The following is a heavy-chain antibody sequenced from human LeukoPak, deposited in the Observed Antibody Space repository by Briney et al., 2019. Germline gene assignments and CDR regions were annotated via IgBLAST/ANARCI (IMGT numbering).Heavy chain of an antibody. CDR3: ARRNDFAI. Sequence: PSETLSLTCTVSGGSISGDHWNSIRQPPGKGLEWIGYIYYSWNTNYNPSLKSRVTISIDTSKNQFSLKLTSVTAADTAVYYCARRNDFAIWGQGTMVTVSS. J-gene: IGHJ3*02. CDR2: IYYSWNT. CDR1: GGSISGDH. V-gene: IGHV4-59*08.